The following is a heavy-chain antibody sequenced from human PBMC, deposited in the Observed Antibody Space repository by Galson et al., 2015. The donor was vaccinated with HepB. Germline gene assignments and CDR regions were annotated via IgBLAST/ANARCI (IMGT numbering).Heavy chain of an antibody. V-gene: IGHV3-48*01. Sequence: SLRLSCAASGFTFSSYSMNWVRQAPGKGLEWVSYISSSSSTIYYADSVKGRFTISRDNAKNSLYLQMNSLRAEDTAVYYCARDRDDYYGSGSYFSWFDSWGQGTLVTVSS. CDR2: ISSSSSTI. D-gene: IGHD3-10*01. J-gene: IGHJ5*01. CDR3: ARDRDDYYGSGSYFSWFDS. CDR1: GFTFSSYS.